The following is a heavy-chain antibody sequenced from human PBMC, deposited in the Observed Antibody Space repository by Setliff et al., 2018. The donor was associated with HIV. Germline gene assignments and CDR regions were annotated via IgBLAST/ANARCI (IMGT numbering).Heavy chain of an antibody. V-gene: IGHV4-30-4*08. CDR1: GDSISSGGHY. CDR3: ARGIHIVDY. Sequence: PSETLSLTCSVSGDSISSGGHYWSWIRQSPGKGLEWIGYIYYSGSTYYNPSLKSRVSISTDTSKNQFSLKLSSVTAADTAVYYCARGIHIVDYWGQGTLVTVSS. D-gene: IGHD2-15*01. CDR2: IYYSGST. J-gene: IGHJ4*02.